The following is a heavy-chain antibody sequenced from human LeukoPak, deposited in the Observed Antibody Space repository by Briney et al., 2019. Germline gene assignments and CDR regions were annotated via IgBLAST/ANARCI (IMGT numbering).Heavy chain of an antibody. D-gene: IGHD2-21*02. CDR3: ARFTVVTRDWYFDL. Sequence: SETLSLTCTVSGGSISTYFWSWMRQPPGKGLEWIGYNYYSGSTNYNPSLRGRVTISVDTSKNQFSLNPSSMTAADAAVYFCARFTVVTRDWYFDLWGRGTLVTVSS. V-gene: IGHV4-59*08. CDR1: GGSISTYF. CDR2: NYYSGST. J-gene: IGHJ2*01.